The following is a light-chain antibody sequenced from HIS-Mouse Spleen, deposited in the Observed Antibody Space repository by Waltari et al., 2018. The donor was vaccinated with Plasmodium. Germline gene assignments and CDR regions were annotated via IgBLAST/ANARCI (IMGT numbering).Light chain of an antibody. CDR3: QQYGSSPYT. V-gene: IGKV3-20*01. CDR2: GAA. J-gene: IGKJ2*01. CDR1: QSVSSSY. Sequence: EIVLTQSPGTLSLSPGERATLSCRASQSVSSSYLAWYQQKAGQAPRLLIYGAASSATGIPDRFSGSGAGTDFTLTISRLEPEDCAVYYCQQYGSSPYTFGQGTKLEIK.